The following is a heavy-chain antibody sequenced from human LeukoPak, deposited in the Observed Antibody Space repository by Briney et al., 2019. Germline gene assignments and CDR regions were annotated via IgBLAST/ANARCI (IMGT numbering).Heavy chain of an antibody. J-gene: IGHJ4*02. V-gene: IGHV3-53*05. CDR2: IYSGGST. CDR3: AKDADPSSFDY. Sequence: PGGSLRLSCAASGFTVSSNYMSWVRQAPGKGLEWVSVIYSGGSTYYADSVKGRFTISRDNSKNTLYLQMNSLRAEDTVVYYCAKDADPSSFDYWGQGTLVTVSS. CDR1: GFTVSSNY.